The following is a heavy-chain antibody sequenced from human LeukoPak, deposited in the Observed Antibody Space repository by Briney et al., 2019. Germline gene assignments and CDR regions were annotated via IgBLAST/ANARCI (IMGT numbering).Heavy chain of an antibody. J-gene: IGHJ3*02. D-gene: IGHD6-19*01. CDR1: GGSISSYY. Sequence: SETLSLTCTLSGGSISSYYWNWIRQPPGKGLEWIGYIYYTGSTRYNPSLESRVTISIDTSKNQFSLKLSSVTAADTAVYYCARSPTWLGDAFDIWGQGTMVTVSS. CDR3: ARSPTWLGDAFDI. CDR2: IYYTGST. V-gene: IGHV4-59*08.